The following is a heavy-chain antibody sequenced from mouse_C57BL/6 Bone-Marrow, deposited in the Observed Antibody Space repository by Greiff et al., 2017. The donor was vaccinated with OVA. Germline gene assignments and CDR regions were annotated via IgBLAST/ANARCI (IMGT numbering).Heavy chain of an antibody. D-gene: IGHD1-1*01. CDR1: GYTFTDYE. CDR2: IDPETGGN. V-gene: IGHV1-15*01. CDR3: TVCSFYYGSSYWYFDV. Sequence: VQLQQSGAELVRPGASVTLSCKASGYTFTDYEMHWVKQTPVHGLEWIGAIDPETGGNAYNQKIKGKAILTADKSSSTAYMELRRLTSEDSAVYYCTVCSFYYGSSYWYFDVWGTGTTVTVSS. J-gene: IGHJ1*03.